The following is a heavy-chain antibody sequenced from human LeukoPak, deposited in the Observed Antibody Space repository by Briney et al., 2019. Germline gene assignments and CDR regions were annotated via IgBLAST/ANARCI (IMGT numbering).Heavy chain of an antibody. J-gene: IGHJ5*02. CDR2: IFHDGGA. V-gene: IGHV4-38-2*02. D-gene: IGHD2-2*01. Sequence: PSETLSLTCDVSGYSISNGYQWAWIRQSPGRGLEWIGTIFHDGGAHYNPSLGSRVVISIDTSKNQFSLRLRSVTVADTAVYYCARDPRWLTPDCTSTSCYENYFDPWGRGTLVTASS. CDR3: ARDPRWLTPDCTSTSCYENYFDP. CDR1: GYSISNGYQ.